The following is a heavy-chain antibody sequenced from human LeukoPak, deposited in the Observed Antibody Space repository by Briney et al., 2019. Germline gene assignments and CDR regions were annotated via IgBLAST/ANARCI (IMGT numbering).Heavy chain of an antibody. CDR2: IYYSGST. D-gene: IGHD3-10*01. CDR3: ARDLVRGQKWFDP. CDR1: GGSISSYY. Sequence: SETLSLTCTVSGGSISSYYWSWIRQPPGKGLEWIGYIYYSGSTYYNPSLKSRVTISVDTSKNQFSLKLSSVTAADTAVYYCARDLVRGQKWFDPWGQGTLDTVSS. J-gene: IGHJ5*02. V-gene: IGHV4-59*12.